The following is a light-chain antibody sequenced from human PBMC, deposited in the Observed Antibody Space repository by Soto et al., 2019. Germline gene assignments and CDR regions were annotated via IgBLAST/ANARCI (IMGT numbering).Light chain of an antibody. CDR3: QQRSNWPRT. CDR2: DAS. J-gene: IGKJ5*01. Sequence: EIVLTQSPATLSLSPGERATLSCRASQSVSSYLAWYQQKPGQAPMLLIYDASNRATGIRARFSGSGSGTDFTLTISSLEPEDFAVYYCQQRSNWPRTFGQGTRLEIK. V-gene: IGKV3-11*01. CDR1: QSVSSY.